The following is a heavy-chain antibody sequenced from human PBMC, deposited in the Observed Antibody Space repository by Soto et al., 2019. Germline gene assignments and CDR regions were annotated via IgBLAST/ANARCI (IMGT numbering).Heavy chain of an antibody. CDR1: GYTFTSYY. V-gene: IGHV1-46*01. J-gene: IGHJ4*02. CDR2: INPSGGRT. Sequence: ASVKVSCKASGYTFTSYYMHWVRQAPGQGLEWMGIINPSGGRTSYAQKFQGRVTMTKDTSTSTAYMELSSLRSEDTAVYYCATGSYSGYDSYYFDYWGQGTLVTVSS. CDR3: ATGSYSGYDSYYFDY. D-gene: IGHD5-12*01.